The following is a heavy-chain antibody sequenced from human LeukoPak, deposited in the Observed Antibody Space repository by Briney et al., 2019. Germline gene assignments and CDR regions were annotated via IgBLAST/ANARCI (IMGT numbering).Heavy chain of an antibody. Sequence: SVSGPTLVKPTQTLTLTCTLSGFSLTTSGVCVSWIRQPPGKALEWLARIDWDDDKYYSTSLKTRLTISKDTSKNQVVLTMTNMDPVDTATYYCSRTPQDCRAGSCYSSLGYWGQGTLVTVSS. J-gene: IGHJ4*02. D-gene: IGHD2-15*01. V-gene: IGHV2-70*11. CDR3: SRTPQDCRAGSCYSSLGY. CDR2: IDWDDDK. CDR1: GFSLTTSGVC.